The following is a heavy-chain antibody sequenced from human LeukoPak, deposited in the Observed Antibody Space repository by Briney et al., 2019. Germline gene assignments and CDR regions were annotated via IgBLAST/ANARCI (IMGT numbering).Heavy chain of an antibody. D-gene: IGHD6-19*01. CDR2: INPNSGGT. J-gene: IGHJ6*03. CDR1: GYTFTGYY. V-gene: IGHV1-2*02. CDR3: ARDLYQWLPSTRPRDYYYYMDV. Sequence: ASVKVSCKASGYTFTGYYIHWVRQAPGQRLKYMRWINPNSGGTNYAQKFQGRVTMTRDTSISTAYMELSRLRSDDTAVYYCARDLYQWLPSTRPRDYYYYMDVWGEGTTVTVSS.